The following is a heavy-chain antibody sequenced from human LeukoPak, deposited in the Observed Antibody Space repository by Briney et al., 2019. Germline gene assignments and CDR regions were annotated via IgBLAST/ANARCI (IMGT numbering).Heavy chain of an antibody. CDR1: GFTCSDRC. D-gene: IGHD2-21*02. V-gene: IGHV3-11*05. Sequence: GGSLRLSCAASGFTCSDRCMSWIRQAPGKGLEWVSYICRSSSYTNYADSVKGQFTISRDNAKNSLYLQMNSLRADDTAVYYCAREVRVVTAIGQGRPDYFDYWGQGTLVTVSS. CDR3: AREVRVVTAIGQGRPDYFDY. CDR2: ICRSSSYT. J-gene: IGHJ4*02.